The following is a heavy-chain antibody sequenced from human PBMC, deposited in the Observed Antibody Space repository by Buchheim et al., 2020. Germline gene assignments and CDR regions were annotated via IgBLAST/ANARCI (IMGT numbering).Heavy chain of an antibody. Sequence: QVQLVQSGAEVKKPGASVKVSCKASGYTFSNYHINWVRQATGQGPEWMGWVHPHNGHTGYAQKFQGRVTMTRNTSISTAYMELSSLRSEDTAVYYCASDTRRRDYYYDSSGYYYVWGQGTL. CDR1: GYTFSNYH. V-gene: IGHV1-8*01. CDR3: ASDTRRRDYYYDSSGYYYV. D-gene: IGHD3-22*01. CDR2: VHPHNGHT. J-gene: IGHJ4*02.